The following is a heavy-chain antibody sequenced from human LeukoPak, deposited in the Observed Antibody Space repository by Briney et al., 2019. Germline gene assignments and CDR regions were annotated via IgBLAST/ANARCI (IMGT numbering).Heavy chain of an antibody. CDR1: GFTFSSYA. J-gene: IGHJ6*02. D-gene: IGHD2-15*01. CDR3: ARDREVAAATSLQHFNYYYGMDV. Sequence: GGSLRLSCAASGFTFSSYAMNWVRQAPGKGLEWVSSISSSSSYIYYADSVKGRFTISRDNAKNSLYLQMNSLRAEDTAVYYCARDREVAAATSLQHFNYYYGMDVWGQGTTVTVSS. CDR2: ISSSSSYI. V-gene: IGHV3-21*01.